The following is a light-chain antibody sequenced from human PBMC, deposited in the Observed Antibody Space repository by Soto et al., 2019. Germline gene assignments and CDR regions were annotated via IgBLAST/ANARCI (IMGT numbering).Light chain of an antibody. CDR1: QTISSW. Sequence: QSPSTLSGSVGDRVTITCRASQTISSWLAWYQQKPGKAPKLLIYKASTRESGVPDRFSGSGSGTDFTLTISSLQAEDVAVYFCLQYYNTPRTFGQGTKVDIK. V-gene: IGKV1-5*03. CDR3: LQYYNTPRT. J-gene: IGKJ1*01. CDR2: KAS.